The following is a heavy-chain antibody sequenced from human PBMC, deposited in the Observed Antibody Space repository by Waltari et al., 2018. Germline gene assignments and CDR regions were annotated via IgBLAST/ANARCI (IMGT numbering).Heavy chain of an antibody. D-gene: IGHD2-15*01. Sequence: GGGLVQPGGSLRLSCAASGFTFSSYAMSWVRQAPGKGLEWVSAISGSGGSTYYADSVKGRFTISRDNSKNTLYLQMNSLRAEDTAVYYCAKERRGYCSGGSCSPWYWGQGTLVTVSS. V-gene: IGHV3-23*01. CDR1: GFTFSSYA. J-gene: IGHJ4*02. CDR3: AKERRGYCSGGSCSPWY. CDR2: ISGSGGST.